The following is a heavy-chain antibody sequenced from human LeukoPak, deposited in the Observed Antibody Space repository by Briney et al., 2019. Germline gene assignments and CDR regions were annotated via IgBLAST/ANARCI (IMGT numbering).Heavy chain of an antibody. Sequence: QPGGSLRLSCAASGFTFSSYWMHWVRQAPGKGLVGVSRINSDGSSTSYADSVKGRFTISRDNAKNTLYLQMNSLRAEDTAVYYCAKDKPTYDFWSGYPPPFDYWGQGTLVTVSS. CDR2: INSDGSST. CDR3: AKDKPTYDFWSGYPPPFDY. J-gene: IGHJ4*02. V-gene: IGHV3-74*01. CDR1: GFTFSSYW. D-gene: IGHD3-3*01.